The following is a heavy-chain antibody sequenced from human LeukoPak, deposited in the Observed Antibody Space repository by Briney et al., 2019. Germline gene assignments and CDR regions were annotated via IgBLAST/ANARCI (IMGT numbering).Heavy chain of an antibody. V-gene: IGHV4-30-2*01. Sequence: PSETLSLTCAVSGGSISSGGYSWSWIRQPPGKGLEWIGYIYHSGSTYYNPSLKSRVTISVDRSKNQFSLKLSSVTAADTAVYYCASPMVATYYGMDVWGQGTTVTVSS. D-gene: IGHD5-12*01. J-gene: IGHJ6*02. CDR1: GGSISSGGYS. CDR3: ASPMVATYYGMDV. CDR2: IYHSGST.